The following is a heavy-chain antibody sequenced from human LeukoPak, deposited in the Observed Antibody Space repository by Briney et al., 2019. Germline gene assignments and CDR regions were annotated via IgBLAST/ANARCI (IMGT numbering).Heavy chain of an antibody. Sequence: GGSLRLSCAASGFTFNRYAIHWGRQAPGKGLEWVTVIASDGNDQHYADSVKGRFTISRDNSKNTVFLQMNSLRIEDTAVYYCARDFDQGGADYYFAYWGQGTLVTVSS. CDR1: GFTFNRYA. CDR2: IASDGNDQ. V-gene: IGHV3-30-3*01. J-gene: IGHJ4*02. D-gene: IGHD3-9*01. CDR3: ARDFDQGGADYYFAY.